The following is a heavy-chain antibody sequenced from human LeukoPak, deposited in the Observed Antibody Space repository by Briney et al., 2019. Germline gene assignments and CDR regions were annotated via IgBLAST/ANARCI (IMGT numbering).Heavy chain of an antibody. V-gene: IGHV3-48*03. CDR3: AKGRGRIAVAGRNYFDY. CDR1: GFTFSSSE. Sequence: PGGSLRLSCAASGFTFSSSEMNWVSQAPGKGLEWVSYISSSGSTIYYADSVKGRFTISRDNAKNSLYLQMNSLRAEDTAVYYCAKGRGRIAVAGRNYFDYWGQGTLVTVSS. D-gene: IGHD6-19*01. J-gene: IGHJ4*02. CDR2: ISSSGSTI.